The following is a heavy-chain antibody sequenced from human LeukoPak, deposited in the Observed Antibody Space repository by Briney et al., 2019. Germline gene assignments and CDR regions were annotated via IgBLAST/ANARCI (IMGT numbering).Heavy chain of an antibody. Sequence: GGSLRLSCEASGFTLSTSWMSWVRQAPGQGLEWVANIKEDGSEENYVDSVKGRFSISRDNAKNSVYLQMNSLRPEDTAIYYCVGDWTGGDDFWGQGTLVTVSS. V-gene: IGHV3-7*01. CDR1: GFTLSTSW. CDR3: VGDWTGGDDF. D-gene: IGHD3/OR15-3a*01. CDR2: IKEDGSEE. J-gene: IGHJ4*02.